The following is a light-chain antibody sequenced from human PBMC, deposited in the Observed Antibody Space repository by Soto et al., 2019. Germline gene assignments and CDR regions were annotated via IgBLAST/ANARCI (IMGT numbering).Light chain of an antibody. V-gene: IGKV1-5*01. CDR2: DAS. CDR1: QSISRW. Sequence: DIQMTQSPSTLSASVGDRVTITCRASQSISRWLAWYQQKPGEAPRLLIYDASSLESGVPSRFSGSGSGTEFTLTISSLQPDDFATYYCQNYNNDFTWWTFGQGTKVDIK. CDR3: QNYNNDFTWWT. J-gene: IGKJ1*01.